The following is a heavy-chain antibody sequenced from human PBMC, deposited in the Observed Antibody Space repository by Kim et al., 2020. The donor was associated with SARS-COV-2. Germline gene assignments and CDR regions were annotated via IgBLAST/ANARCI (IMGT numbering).Heavy chain of an antibody. V-gene: IGHV1-69*01. CDR3: ARGYCSGGSCYWFDP. J-gene: IGHJ5*02. Sequence: QKFQGRVTSTADESTSTAYMELSSLRSEDTAVYYCARGYCSGGSCYWFDPWGQGTLVTVSS. D-gene: IGHD2-15*01.